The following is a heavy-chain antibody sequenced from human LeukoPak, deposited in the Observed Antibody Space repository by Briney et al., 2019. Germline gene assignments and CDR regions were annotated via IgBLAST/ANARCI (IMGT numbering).Heavy chain of an antibody. D-gene: IGHD3-10*01. CDR3: AKEGYYGSGRYFNWFDP. Sequence: PGGSLRFSCAASGFTFSSYWMHWVRHAPGKGLVWVSRINSGGSSTSYADSVKGRFTISRDNAKDTLYLQMNSLRVEDTAVYYCAKEGYYGSGRYFNWFDPWGQGNLVTVSS. V-gene: IGHV3-74*01. CDR2: INSGGSST. CDR1: GFTFSSYW. J-gene: IGHJ5*02.